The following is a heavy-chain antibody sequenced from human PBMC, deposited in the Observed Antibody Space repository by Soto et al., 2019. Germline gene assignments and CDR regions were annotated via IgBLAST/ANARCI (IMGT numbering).Heavy chain of an antibody. CDR1: GFSLSTSGVG. J-gene: IGHJ5*02. CDR2: IYWDDNK. CDR3: AHRIVTNNWFDP. V-gene: IGHV2-5*02. D-gene: IGHD3-22*01. Sequence: QITLKESGPTLVKPTQTLTLTCTFSGFSLSTSGVGVGWIRQPPGKALEWLALIYWDDNKRYSPSLKTRLTITKDTSKNQVVLTMTKMDPVDTATYYCAHRIVTNNWFDPWGQGTLVTVSS.